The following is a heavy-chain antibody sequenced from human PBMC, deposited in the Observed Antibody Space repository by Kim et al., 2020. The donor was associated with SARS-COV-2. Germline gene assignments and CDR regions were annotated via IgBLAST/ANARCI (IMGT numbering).Heavy chain of an antibody. CDR1: GGSIGNYY. D-gene: IGHD1-26*01. CDR3: ARERIVGSTGGAFDI. CDR2: ICNTGST. V-gene: IGHV4-59*01. J-gene: IGHJ3*02. Sequence: SETLSLTCTVSGGSIGNYYWSWIRQPPGKGMEWIGCICNTGSTSRNPSLKSRVTISVDTSKNQFSLKLSPVTAADTAVYYCARERIVGSTGGAFDIWGQGTMVTVSS.